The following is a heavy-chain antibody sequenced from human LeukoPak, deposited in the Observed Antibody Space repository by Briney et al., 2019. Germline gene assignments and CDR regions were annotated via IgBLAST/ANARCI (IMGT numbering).Heavy chain of an antibody. CDR3: AKEGARTSGYFDY. V-gene: IGHV3-23*01. CDR1: GCTFSSYA. J-gene: IGHJ4*02. Sequence: PGASLRLSCAASGCTFSSYAMSWVRQAPGKGLEWVSAISGSGGSTYYADSVKGRFTISRDNSKNTLYLQMNSLRAEDTAVYYCAKEGARTSGYFDYWGQGTLVTVSS. CDR2: ISGSGGST. D-gene: IGHD3-10*01.